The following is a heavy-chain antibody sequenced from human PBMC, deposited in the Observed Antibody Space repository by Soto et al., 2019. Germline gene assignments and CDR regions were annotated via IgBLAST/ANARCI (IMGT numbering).Heavy chain of an antibody. CDR1: GGSISSSVYY. CDR3: ARTVEMATIFYFDY. CDR2: VYYSGST. V-gene: IGHV4-39*01. D-gene: IGHD5-12*01. J-gene: IGHJ4*02. Sequence: SLTCTVSGGSISSSVYYWGWIRQPPGKGLEWIASVYYSGSTYYNPSLKSRVTISVDTSKNQFSLKLSSVTAADTAVYYCARTVEMATIFYFDYWGQGTLVTVSS.